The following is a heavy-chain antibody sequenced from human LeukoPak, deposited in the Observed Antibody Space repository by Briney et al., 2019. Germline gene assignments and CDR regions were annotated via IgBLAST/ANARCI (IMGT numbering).Heavy chain of an antibody. D-gene: IGHD5-18*01. Sequence: GGSLRLSCAASGFTFSSYAMSWVRQAPGKGLEWVSAISGSGGSTYYADSVKGRFTISRHNSKNTLYLQMNSLRAEDTAVYYCARGRGDTTGGYWGQGTLVTVSS. CDR2: ISGSGGST. V-gene: IGHV3-23*01. J-gene: IGHJ4*02. CDR1: GFTFSSYA. CDR3: ARGRGDTTGGY.